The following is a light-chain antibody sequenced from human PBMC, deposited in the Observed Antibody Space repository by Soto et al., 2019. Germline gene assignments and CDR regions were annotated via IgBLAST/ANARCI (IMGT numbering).Light chain of an antibody. CDR1: QSISSS. V-gene: IGKV3-15*01. Sequence: DIVMTQSPATLSASPGERATLSCRASQSISSSLAWYQQKPGQAPRLLIFGASTMATGIPARFSGSGSGTEFTLTISSLQSEDFAVYYCQQYNNWPRTFGQGTKVEIK. CDR3: QQYNNWPRT. J-gene: IGKJ1*01. CDR2: GAS.